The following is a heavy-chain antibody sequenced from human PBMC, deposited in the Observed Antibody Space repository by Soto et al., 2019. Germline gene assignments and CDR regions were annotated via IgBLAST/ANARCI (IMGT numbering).Heavy chain of an antibody. J-gene: IGHJ4*01. CDR3: ASDPPRSGSYYTYFDY. CDR1: GGTFSSYA. Sequence: SVKVSCKASGGTFSSYAISWVRQAPGQGLEWMGGIIPILGTANYAQKFQGRVTITADESTSTAYMELSSLRSEDTAVYYCASDPPRSGSYYTYFDYWGQGTLVTVSS. CDR2: IIPILGTA. D-gene: IGHD3-10*01. V-gene: IGHV1-69*13.